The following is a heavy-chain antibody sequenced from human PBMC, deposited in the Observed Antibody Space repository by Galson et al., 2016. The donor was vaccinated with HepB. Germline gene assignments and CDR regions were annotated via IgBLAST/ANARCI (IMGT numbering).Heavy chain of an antibody. CDR3: AKDSYRLVIMSLVDV. CDR2: ITGSGVSS. J-gene: IGHJ6*02. CDR1: GFTFRAST. Sequence: SLRLSCAASGFTFRASTMTWVRQAPGKGLEWVSTITGSGVSSYYADSVKGRFTISRDNSKNTLYLQMNSLRAEDTAVYYCAKDSYRLVIMSLVDVWGQGTTVTVSS. D-gene: IGHD3-9*01. V-gene: IGHV3-23*01.